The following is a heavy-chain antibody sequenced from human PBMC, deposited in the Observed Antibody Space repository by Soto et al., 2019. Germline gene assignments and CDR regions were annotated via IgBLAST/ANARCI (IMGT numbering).Heavy chain of an antibody. CDR2: ISGSGGST. D-gene: IGHD2-15*01. Sequence: EVQLLESGGGLVQPGGSLRLSCAASGFTFSSYAMSWVRQAPGKGLEWVSAISGSGGSTYYADSVKGRFTIPRDNSKNTLYLQMNSLRAEDTAVYYCAKDFFLGYCSGGSCYDYWGQGTLVTVSS. J-gene: IGHJ4*02. CDR1: GFTFSSYA. CDR3: AKDFFLGYCSGGSCYDY. V-gene: IGHV3-23*01.